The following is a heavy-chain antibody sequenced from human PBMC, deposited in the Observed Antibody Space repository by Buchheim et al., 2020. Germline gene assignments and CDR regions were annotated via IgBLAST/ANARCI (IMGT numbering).Heavy chain of an antibody. Sequence: EVQLVESGGGLVQPGGSLRLSCAASGFTFSSYEMNWVRQAPGKGLEWVSYISSSGSTIYYADSVKGRFTISRDNAKNSPYMQINSLRDEDTAVYYCARVPYYDYVWGSYRTFDYWGQGTL. CDR3: ARVPYYDYVWGSYRTFDY. V-gene: IGHV3-48*03. CDR1: GFTFSSYE. D-gene: IGHD3-16*02. CDR2: ISSSGSTI. J-gene: IGHJ4*02.